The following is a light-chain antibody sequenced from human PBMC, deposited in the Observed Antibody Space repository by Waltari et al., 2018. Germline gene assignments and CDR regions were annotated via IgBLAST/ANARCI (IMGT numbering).Light chain of an antibody. CDR2: DAS. V-gene: IGKV3-20*01. CDR3: QKYVNLPAT. J-gene: IGKJ1*01. Sequence: EIVLTQSPGTLSLSPGERATLSCRASQSVSKYLAWYQQRPGQAPRLLIYDASIRATGIPDRFSDSGSGTDFSLTISRLEPEDFAVYYCQKYVNLPATFGQGTKVEIK. CDR1: QSVSKY.